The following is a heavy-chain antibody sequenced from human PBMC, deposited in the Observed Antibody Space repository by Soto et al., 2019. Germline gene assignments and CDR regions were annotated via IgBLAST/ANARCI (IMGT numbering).Heavy chain of an antibody. CDR1: GGSISDYY. CDR2: VYYTGTT. D-gene: IGHD5-12*01. V-gene: IGHV4-59*08. CDR3: ARLGRWLQALDS. J-gene: IGHJ4*02. Sequence: QVQLQESGPGLVKPSETLSLTCTVSGGSISDYYWSWIRQPPGKGLELVGYVYYTGTTTYNPSLKSRLTLSVDTSKNQFSLKLRSVSAADTAVYYCARLGRWLQALDSWGQGTLVTVSS.